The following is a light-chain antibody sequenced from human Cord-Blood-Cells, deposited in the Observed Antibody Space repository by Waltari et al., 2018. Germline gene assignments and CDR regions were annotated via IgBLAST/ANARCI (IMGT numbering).Light chain of an antibody. J-gene: IGLJ3*02. CDR3: SSYTSSSTRV. CDR2: DVS. V-gene: IGLV2-14*04. Sequence: VSGSPGQSITISCTGTSSDVGGYNYVSWYQQHPGKAPKLMIYDVSKRPSGVSNRFSGSKSGNTASLTISGLQAEDEADYYCSSYTSSSTRVFGGGTKLTVL. CDR1: SSDVGGYNY.